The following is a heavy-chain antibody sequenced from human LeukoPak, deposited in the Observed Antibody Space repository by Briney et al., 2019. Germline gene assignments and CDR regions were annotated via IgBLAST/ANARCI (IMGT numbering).Heavy chain of an antibody. D-gene: IGHD4-11*01. CDR1: GDAFSNYA. Sequence: ASVKVSCKASGDAFSNYAISWVRQAPGQGLEWMGWISAYNGNTNYAQKLQGRVTMTTDTSTSTAYMELRSLRSDDTAVYYCATQSKGNDYWGQGTLVTVSS. J-gene: IGHJ4*02. CDR3: ATQSKGNDY. CDR2: ISAYNGNT. V-gene: IGHV1-18*01.